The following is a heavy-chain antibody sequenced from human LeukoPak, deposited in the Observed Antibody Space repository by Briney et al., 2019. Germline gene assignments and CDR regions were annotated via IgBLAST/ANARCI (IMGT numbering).Heavy chain of an antibody. CDR2: INPNSGGT. CDR3: ARDMIVVVPAARGEDY. Sequence: GASVKVSCKASGYTFTRYYMHWVRQAPGQGLEWMGWINPNSGGTNYAQKFQGRVTMTRDTSISTAYMELSRLRSDDTAVYYCARDMIVVVPAARGEDYWGQGTLVTVSS. J-gene: IGHJ4*02. D-gene: IGHD2-2*01. V-gene: IGHV1-2*02. CDR1: GYTFTRYY.